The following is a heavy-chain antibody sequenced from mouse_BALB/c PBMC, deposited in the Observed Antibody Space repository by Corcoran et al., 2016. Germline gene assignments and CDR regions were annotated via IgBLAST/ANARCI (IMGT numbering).Heavy chain of an antibody. J-gene: IGHJ2*01. D-gene: IGHD1-2*01. CDR3: AREGTTASVDY. CDR2: INTYTGEP. V-gene: IGHV9-1*02. CDR1: GYTFTNYG. Sequence: QIQLVQSGPELKKPGETVKISCKASGYTFTNYGMNWVKQAPGKGLKWMGWINTYTGEPTYADDFKGRFAFSLETSASTAYLQINNLKNEDMATYFCAREGTTASVDYWGQGTTLTVSS.